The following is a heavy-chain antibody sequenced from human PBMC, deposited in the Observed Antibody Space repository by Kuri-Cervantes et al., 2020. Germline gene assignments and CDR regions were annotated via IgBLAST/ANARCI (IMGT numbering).Heavy chain of an antibody. CDR1: GFTFSSYS. V-gene: IGHV3-21*01. CDR3: ARDLGDGYCSGGSCSYYYYYMDV. Sequence: GESLKISCAASGFTFSSYSMNWVRQAPGKGLEWVSSISSSSSYIYYADSVKGRFTISRDNAKNSLYLQMNSLRAEDTAVYYCARDLGDGYCSGGSCSYYYYYMDVWGKGTTVTVSS. J-gene: IGHJ6*03. D-gene: IGHD2-15*01. CDR2: ISSSSSYI.